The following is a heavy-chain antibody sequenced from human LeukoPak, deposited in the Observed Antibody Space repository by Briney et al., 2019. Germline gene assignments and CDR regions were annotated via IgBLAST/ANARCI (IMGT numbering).Heavy chain of an antibody. CDR1: GFTFSTYS. Sequence: TGGSLRLSCAASGFTFSTYSMNWFRQAPGKGLEWVSSISSSTAYIYYADSVKGRFTISRDNAKNSLYLQMNSLRAEDTAVYYCAELGITMIGGVWGKGTTVTISS. V-gene: IGHV3-21*01. J-gene: IGHJ6*04. D-gene: IGHD3-10*02. CDR3: AELGITMIGGV. CDR2: ISSSTAYI.